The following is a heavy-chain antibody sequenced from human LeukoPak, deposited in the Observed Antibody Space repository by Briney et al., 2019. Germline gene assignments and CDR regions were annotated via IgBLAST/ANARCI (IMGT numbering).Heavy chain of an antibody. J-gene: IGHJ4*02. V-gene: IGHV1-3*01. Sequence: ASVKVSCKASGYTFTSYAMHWVRQAPGQRLEWMGWINAGNGNTKYSQKFQGRVTITRDTSTSTAYMELRSLRSDDTAVYYCARLRTEDTGFWSGYYIWGADGVFDYWGQGTLVTVSS. CDR3: ARLRTEDTGFWSGYYIWGADGVFDY. CDR2: INAGNGNT. CDR1: GYTFTSYA. D-gene: IGHD3-3*01.